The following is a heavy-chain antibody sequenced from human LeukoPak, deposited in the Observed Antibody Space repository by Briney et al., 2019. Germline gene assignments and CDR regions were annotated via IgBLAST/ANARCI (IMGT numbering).Heavy chain of an antibody. J-gene: IGHJ4*02. D-gene: IGHD1-26*01. CDR3: ARVRVGATKSFDY. CDR2: INPNSGGT. V-gene: IGHV1-2*02. Sequence: ASVKVSCKASGYTFTGYYMRWVRQAPGQGLEWMGWINPNSGGTNYAQKFKGRVTMTRDTSISTAYMELSRLRSDDTAVYYCARVRVGATKSFDYWGQGTLVTVSS. CDR1: GYTFTGYY.